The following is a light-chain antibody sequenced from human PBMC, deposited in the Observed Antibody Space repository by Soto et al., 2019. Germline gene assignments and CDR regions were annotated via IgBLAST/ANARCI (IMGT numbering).Light chain of an antibody. CDR1: SSDIGTYNF. CDR2: DVT. CDR3: CSYAVANTLV. V-gene: IGLV2-11*01. J-gene: IGLJ3*02. Sequence: QSALTQPRSVSGSPGQSVTFSCIGTSSDIGTYNFVSWYQQNPGKAPKLLIYDVTKRPSGVPDRFSGSKSGNTASLTISGLQSEDEADYYGCSYAVANTLVFGGGTKLTVL.